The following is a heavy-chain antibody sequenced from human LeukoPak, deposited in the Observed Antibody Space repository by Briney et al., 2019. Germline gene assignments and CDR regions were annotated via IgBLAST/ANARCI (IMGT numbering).Heavy chain of an antibody. D-gene: IGHD4-11*01. V-gene: IGHV4-38-2*01. CDR1: GYSISSGYY. Sequence: PSETLSLTCAVSGYSISSGYYWGWIRQPPGKGLEWIGSIYHSGSTYYNPSLKSRVTISVDTSKNQFSLKLSSVTAADTAVYYCARHFSRYSNYASAATSLDYWGQGTLVTVSS. J-gene: IGHJ4*02. CDR2: IYHSGST. CDR3: ARHFSRYSNYASAATSLDY.